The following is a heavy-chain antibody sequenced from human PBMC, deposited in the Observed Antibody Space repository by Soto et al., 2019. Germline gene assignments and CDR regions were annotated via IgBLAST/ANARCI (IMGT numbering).Heavy chain of an antibody. CDR1: GFTFSNYW. J-gene: IGHJ4*02. CDR2: INPDATTI. D-gene: IGHD3-10*01. Sequence: GGSLRLSCATSGFTFSNYWIHWVRQAPGEGLVWVSRINPDATTINYADSVKGRFTVSRDNAKNTLYLQMNSLRAEDTAVYYCATAGSYRFDHWGQGTLVTSPQ. V-gene: IGHV3-74*01. CDR3: ATAGSYRFDH.